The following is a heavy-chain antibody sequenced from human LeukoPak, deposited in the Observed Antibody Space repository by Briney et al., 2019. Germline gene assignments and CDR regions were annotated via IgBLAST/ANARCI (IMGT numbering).Heavy chain of an antibody. J-gene: IGHJ4*02. D-gene: IGHD2-2*01. CDR2: ISYDGSNK. CDR3: ARDSYCSSTSCYWGGIDY. CDR1: GFTFSSYA. Sequence: GGSLRLSCAASGFTFSSYAMHWVRQAPGKGLEWVAVISYDGSNKYYADSVKGRFTISRDNSKNTLYLQMNSLRAEDTAVYYCARDSYCSSTSCYWGGIDYWGQGTLVTVSS. V-gene: IGHV3-30-3*01.